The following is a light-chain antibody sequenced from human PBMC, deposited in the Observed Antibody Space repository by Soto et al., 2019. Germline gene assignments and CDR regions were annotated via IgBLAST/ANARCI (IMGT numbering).Light chain of an antibody. CDR3: AALDDSLNGFVV. CDR1: SSDIGVYNY. V-gene: IGLV2-14*01. CDR2: EVS. Sequence: QSALTQPASVSGSPGQSITISCTGTSSDIGVYNYVSWYQHHPGKAPKLMIYEVSNRPSGVSNRFSGSKSGNTASLTISGLQAEDEGDYYCAALDDSLNGFVVFGGGTKLTVL. J-gene: IGLJ2*01.